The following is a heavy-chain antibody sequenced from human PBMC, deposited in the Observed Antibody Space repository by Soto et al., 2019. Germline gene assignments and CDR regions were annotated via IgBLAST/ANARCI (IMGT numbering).Heavy chain of an antibody. J-gene: IGHJ4*02. CDR1: GGTVSSVSHF. V-gene: IGHV4-61*01. CDR2: IYYREST. CDR3: ARVVSGYDFFDY. Sequence: SETLSLTCTVSGGTVSSVSHFWSWIRQHPGKGLEWIGHIYYRESTTYYSPSLKSRVSISLDTSRNQFSLKLSSVTAADTAAYYCARVVSGYDFFDYWGQGTPVTSPQ. D-gene: IGHD5-12*01.